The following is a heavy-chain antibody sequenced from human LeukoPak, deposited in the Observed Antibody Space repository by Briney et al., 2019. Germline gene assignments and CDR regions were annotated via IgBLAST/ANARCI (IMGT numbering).Heavy chain of an antibody. D-gene: IGHD3-22*01. CDR2: ISYDGSNK. V-gene: IGHV3-30-3*01. Sequence: GGSKRLSCAASGFTFSSYAMHWVRQAPGKGLEWVAVISYDGSNKYYADSVRGRFTISRDNAKNFLYLQLNILRPEDTAFYYCTRAHYNSGGYFYPYWGQGSLVIVSS. CDR3: TRAHYNSGGYFYPY. J-gene: IGHJ4*02. CDR1: GFTFSSYA.